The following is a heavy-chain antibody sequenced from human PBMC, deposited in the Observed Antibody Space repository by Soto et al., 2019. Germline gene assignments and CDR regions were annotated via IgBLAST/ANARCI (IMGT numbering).Heavy chain of an antibody. Sequence: QVQLVQSGAEVKKPGSSVKVSCKASGGTFSSYAISWVRQAPGQGLEWMGGIIPIFGTANYAQKFQGRVTITADESTSTAYMELSSLRSEDTAVYYCVSPYSYGSHYYYGMDVWGQGTTVTVSS. J-gene: IGHJ6*02. D-gene: IGHD5-18*01. V-gene: IGHV1-69*01. CDR1: GGTFSSYA. CDR2: IIPIFGTA. CDR3: VSPYSYGSHYYYGMDV.